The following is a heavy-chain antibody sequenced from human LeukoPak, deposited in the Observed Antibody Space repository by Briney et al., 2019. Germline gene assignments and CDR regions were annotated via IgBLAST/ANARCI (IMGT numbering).Heavy chain of an antibody. CDR2: IYTSGST. V-gene: IGHV4-4*09. D-gene: IGHD3-22*01. CDR1: GGSISSYY. Sequence: KASETLSLTCTVSGGSISSYYWSWIRQPPGKGLEWIGYIYTSGSTNYNPSLKSRVTISVDTSKNQFSLKLSSVTAADTAVHYCARYYDGSGSPRFDPWGQGTLVTVSS. J-gene: IGHJ5*02. CDR3: ARYYDGSGSPRFDP.